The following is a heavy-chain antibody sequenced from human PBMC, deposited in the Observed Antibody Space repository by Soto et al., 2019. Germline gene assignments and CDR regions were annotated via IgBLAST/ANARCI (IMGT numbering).Heavy chain of an antibody. CDR1: GYTLNSYG. Sequence: GASVKVSCKASGYTLNSYGISWVRQAPGQGLEWMGWISAYNGNKKYAQKLQGRVTMTTDTSTSTAYMELRSLRSDDTAVYYCARDLGQQLFDYWGQGTLVTVSS. V-gene: IGHV1-18*01. CDR2: ISAYNGNK. J-gene: IGHJ4*02. D-gene: IGHD6-13*01. CDR3: ARDLGQQLFDY.